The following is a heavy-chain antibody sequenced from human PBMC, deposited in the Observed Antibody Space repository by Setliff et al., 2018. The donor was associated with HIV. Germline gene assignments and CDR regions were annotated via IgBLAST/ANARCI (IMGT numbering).Heavy chain of an antibody. Sequence: ASVKVSCKASGDTFNNYAISWVRQAPGQGLEWMGWMSPKSGNTGYAQKFQGRVTMTRNTSISTVYMELSSLRSEDTAVYYCARVGDFWRGYYYMDVWGKGTTVTVSS. D-gene: IGHD3-3*01. J-gene: IGHJ6*03. CDR2: MSPKSGNT. V-gene: IGHV1-8*02. CDR1: GDTFNNYA. CDR3: ARVGDFWRGYYYMDV.